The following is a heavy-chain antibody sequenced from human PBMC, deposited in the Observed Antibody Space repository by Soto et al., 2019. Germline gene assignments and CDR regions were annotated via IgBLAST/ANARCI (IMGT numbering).Heavy chain of an antibody. CDR2: MSHSGGT. CDR1: GGFVSSGSYY. J-gene: IGHJ3*02. Sequence: KSSETLSLTCAVYGGFVSSGSYYWSWIRQPPGKGLEWIGEMSHSGGTHFNPSLKSRVTISVDTSKNQFSLKMSSVTAADTALYYFARVERGTATTVVDAFDIWGRGTMVTVSS. V-gene: IGHV4-61*01. D-gene: IGHD1-1*01. CDR3: ARVERGTATTVVDAFDI.